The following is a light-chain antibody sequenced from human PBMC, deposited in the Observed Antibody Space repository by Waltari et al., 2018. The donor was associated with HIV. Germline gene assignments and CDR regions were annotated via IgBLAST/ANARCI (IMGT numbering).Light chain of an antibody. J-gene: IGLJ2*01. Sequence: SVLTQPPSASGTPGQRVTISCSGSSSNIGSNYVFWYQQIPGTAPKLLLYRNDQRPSGVPDRGSGCTVGTTASLANSGLRPEEEAAYYWATWDDSLSGVLFGGGTKLTVL. V-gene: IGLV1-47*01. CDR3: ATWDDSLSGVL. CDR2: RND. CDR1: SSNIGSNY.